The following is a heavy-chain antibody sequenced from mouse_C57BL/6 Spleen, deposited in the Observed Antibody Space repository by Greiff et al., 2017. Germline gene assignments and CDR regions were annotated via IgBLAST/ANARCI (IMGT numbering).Heavy chain of an antibody. Sequence: VQLQQSGAELMKPGASVKLSCKATGYTFTGYWIEWVKQRPGHGLEWIGEILPGGGSTNYNEKFKGKATLTADTSSSTAYMQLSSLTTEDSAVYYCARYDSDGDMDVWGTGTSVTVSS. V-gene: IGHV1-9*01. CDR2: ILPGGGST. J-gene: IGHJ4*01. CDR1: GYTFTGYW. CDR3: ARYDSDGDMDV. D-gene: IGHD2-4*01.